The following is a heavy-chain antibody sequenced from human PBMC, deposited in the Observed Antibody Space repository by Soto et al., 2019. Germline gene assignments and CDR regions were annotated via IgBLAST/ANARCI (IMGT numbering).Heavy chain of an antibody. CDR1: GLTFSSYS. J-gene: IGHJ6*02. Sequence: GGSLRLSCSASGLTFSSYSMNWVRQAPGKGLEWVSYISSSSSTIYYADSVKGRFTISRDNAKNSLYLQMNSLRDEDTAVYYCARDNSGSYPFYYYYYYGMDVWGQGTTVTVSS. D-gene: IGHD1-26*01. V-gene: IGHV3-48*02. CDR3: ARDNSGSYPFYYYYYYGMDV. CDR2: ISSSSSTI.